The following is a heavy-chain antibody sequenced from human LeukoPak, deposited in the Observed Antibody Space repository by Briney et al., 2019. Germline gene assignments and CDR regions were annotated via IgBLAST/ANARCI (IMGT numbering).Heavy chain of an antibody. CDR2: ISGSGGST. J-gene: IGHJ4*02. CDR1: GFTFSSYA. D-gene: IGHD1-1*01. CDR3: AKPHDIPTGTDGHFDY. V-gene: IGHV3-23*01. Sequence: TGGSLRLSCAASGFTFSSYAMSWVRQAPGKGLKWVSAISGSGGSTYYADSVKGRFTISRDNSKTTLYLQMNSLRAEDTAVYYCAKPHDIPTGTDGHFDYWGQGTLVTVSS.